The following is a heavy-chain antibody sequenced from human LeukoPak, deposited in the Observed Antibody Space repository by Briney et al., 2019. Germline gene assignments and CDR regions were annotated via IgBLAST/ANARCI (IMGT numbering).Heavy chain of an antibody. D-gene: IGHD3-16*02. CDR3: ARGGNYDYVWGSYRYSEFRH. CDR2: INHSGST. V-gene: IGHV4-39*07. CDR1: GGSISSGGYY. J-gene: IGHJ1*01. Sequence: SETLSLTCTVSGGSISSGGYYWSWIRQPPGKGLEWIGEINHSGSTNYNPSLKSRVTISVDTSKNQFSLKLSSVTAADTAVYYCARGGNYDYVWGSYRYSEFRHWGQGTLVTVSS.